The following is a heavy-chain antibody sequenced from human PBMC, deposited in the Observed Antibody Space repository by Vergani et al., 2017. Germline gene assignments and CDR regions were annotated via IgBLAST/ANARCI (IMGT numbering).Heavy chain of an antibody. D-gene: IGHD2-2*02. CDR1: GFTFSSYA. CDR2: ISGSGGST. J-gene: IGHJ4*02. CDR3: AKGSKGKVVPAAIDY. V-gene: IGHV3-23*01. Sequence: EVQLLESGGGWVQRGGSLRLSCAASGFTFSSYAMSWVRQAPGKGLEWVSAISGSGGSTYYADSVKGRFTISRDNSKNTLYLQMNSLRAEDTAVYYCAKGSKGKVVPAAIDYWGQGTLVTVSS.